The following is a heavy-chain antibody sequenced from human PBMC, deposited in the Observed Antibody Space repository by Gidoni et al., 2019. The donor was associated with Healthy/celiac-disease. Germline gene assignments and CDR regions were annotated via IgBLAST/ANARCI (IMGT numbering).Heavy chain of an antibody. V-gene: IGHV1-69*04. CDR1: GGTFSSYA. CDR3: ARDPASGSGYRRDYYGMDV. J-gene: IGHJ6*02. CDR2: IIPILGIA. Sequence: QVQLVQSGAEGKKPGSSVKVSCKASGGTFSSYAIRWVRQAPGQGLEWMGRIIPILGIANYAQKFQGRVTITADKSTSTAYMELSSLRSEDTAVYYCARDPASGSGYRRDYYGMDVWGQGTTVTVSS. D-gene: IGHD3-22*01.